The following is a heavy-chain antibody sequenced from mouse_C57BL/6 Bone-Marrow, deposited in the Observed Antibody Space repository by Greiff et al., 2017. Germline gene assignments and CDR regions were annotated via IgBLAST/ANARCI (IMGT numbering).Heavy chain of an antibody. CDR1: GYTFTSYW. J-gene: IGHJ2*01. CDR3: ARSDYYGSSFDY. V-gene: IGHV1-55*01. Sequence: VQLQQPGAELVKPGASVKMSCKASGYTFTSYWITWVKQRPGQGLEWIGDIYPNNGGTSYNQKFKGKATLTVDKSSSTAYMELRSRTSEYSAVYVCARSDYYGSSFDYWGQGTTLTVSS. D-gene: IGHD1-1*01. CDR2: IYPNNGGT.